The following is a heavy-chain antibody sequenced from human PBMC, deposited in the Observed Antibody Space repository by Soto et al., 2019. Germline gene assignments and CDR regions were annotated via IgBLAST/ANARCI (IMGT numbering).Heavy chain of an antibody. CDR2: IYYSGST. CDR3: ARQVGTMKVVVITVFDY. V-gene: IGHV4-39*01. D-gene: IGHD3-22*01. CDR1: GDSISTTSYY. J-gene: IGHJ4*02. Sequence: PSETLSLTCTVSGDSISTTSYYWGWIRQPPGKGLEWIGSIYYSGSTYYNPSLKSRVTMSIDTSKNQFSLNLTSVTAADTALYYCARQVGTMKVVVITVFDYWGQGTLVTVSP.